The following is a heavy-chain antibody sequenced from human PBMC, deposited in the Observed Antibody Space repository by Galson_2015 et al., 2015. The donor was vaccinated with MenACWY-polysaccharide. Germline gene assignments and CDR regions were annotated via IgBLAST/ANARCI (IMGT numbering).Heavy chain of an antibody. D-gene: IGHD4-23*01. J-gene: IGHJ5*01. CDR3: AKDASNSWFDS. V-gene: IGHV3-23*01. Sequence: SLRLSCAASGFTFSTYGMGWVRQAPGKGLEWVSTLDGSGANTYYADSVRGRFTISRDNSKKMLYLQMNSLRAEDTALYYCAKDASNSWFDSWGQRTLVTVSS. CDR1: GFTFSTYG. CDR2: LDGSGANT.